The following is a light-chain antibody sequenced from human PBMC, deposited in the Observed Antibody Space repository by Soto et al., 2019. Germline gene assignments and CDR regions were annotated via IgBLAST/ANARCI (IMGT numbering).Light chain of an antibody. CDR2: GAS. J-gene: IGKJ1*01. CDR1: QGISSN. CDR3: QKLNAYPPWT. Sequence: QLTQSPSSLSASVGDRVTITCRASQGISSNLAWYQQKPGRAPKLLIFGASTLQSGVPSRFSGSGSGTDFTLTISSLQPEDFATYFCQKLNAYPPWTCGQGTKGDIK. V-gene: IGKV1-9*01.